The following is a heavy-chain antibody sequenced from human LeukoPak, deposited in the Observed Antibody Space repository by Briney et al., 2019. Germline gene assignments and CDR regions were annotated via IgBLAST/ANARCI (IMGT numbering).Heavy chain of an antibody. CDR3: ARARYYYGHYFDY. CDR2: IFDNGNT. J-gene: IGHJ4*02. Sequence: SETLSLTCTVSGGSINNYYWSWVRQPPGKGLEWIGYIFDNGNTNYNPSLKSRVTISLDTSKNQFSLKLSSVTAADTAVYYCARARYYYGHYFDYCGQGALVTVSS. CDR1: GGSINNYY. D-gene: IGHD3-10*01. V-gene: IGHV4-59*01.